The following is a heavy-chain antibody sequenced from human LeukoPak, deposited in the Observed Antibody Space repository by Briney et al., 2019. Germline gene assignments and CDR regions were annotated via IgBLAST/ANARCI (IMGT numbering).Heavy chain of an antibody. Sequence: SQTLSLTCTVSGVSISSYHWTWIRQPPGEGLEWIGHIYNSGSTNYNPSLRGRVTISLDTSKNQVSLKLSSVTAADTAMYYCARKDGDGWGQGTLVTVSS. CDR3: ARKDGDG. CDR2: IYNSGST. CDR1: GVSISSYH. V-gene: IGHV4-59*01. D-gene: IGHD5-24*01. J-gene: IGHJ4*02.